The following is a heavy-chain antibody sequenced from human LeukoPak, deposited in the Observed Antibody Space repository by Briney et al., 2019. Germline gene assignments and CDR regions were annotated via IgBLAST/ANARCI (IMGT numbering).Heavy chain of an antibody. J-gene: IGHJ4*02. D-gene: IGHD5-18*01. CDR1: GFTFSSYA. Sequence: GGSLRLSCAASGFTFSSYAMSWVRQAPGKGLEWVSTISGSGDSTYYADSVKGRFTVSRDNPKNTLYLQMNSLRPEDTAVYYCAKDRGERLWLSFPIDYWGQGTLVTVSS. CDR3: AKDRGERLWLSFPIDY. CDR2: ISGSGDST. V-gene: IGHV3-23*01.